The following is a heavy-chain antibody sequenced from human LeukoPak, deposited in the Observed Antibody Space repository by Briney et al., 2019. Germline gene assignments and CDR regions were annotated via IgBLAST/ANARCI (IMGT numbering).Heavy chain of an antibody. D-gene: IGHD2-2*02. J-gene: IGHJ2*01. Sequence: SQTLSLTCTVSGGSISSGGYYWSWIRQPPGKGLEWIGYIYHSGSTYYNPPLKSRVTISVDRSKNQFSLKLSSVTAADTAVYYCARESDCSSTSCYILHWYFDLWGRGTLVTVSS. CDR2: IYHSGST. CDR3: ARESDCSSTSCYILHWYFDL. V-gene: IGHV4-30-2*01. CDR1: GGSISSGGYY.